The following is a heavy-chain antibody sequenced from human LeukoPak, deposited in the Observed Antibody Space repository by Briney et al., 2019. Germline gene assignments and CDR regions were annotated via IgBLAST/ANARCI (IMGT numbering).Heavy chain of an antibody. V-gene: IGHV1-2*02. CDR2: INPNSGGT. D-gene: IGHD3-22*01. Sequence: ASVKVSCKASGYTFTGHYMHWVRQAPGQGLEWMGWINPNSGGTNYAQKFQGRVTMTRDTSISTAYMELSRLRSDDTAVYYCARDHDRYYYDSSGGLGYWGQGTLVTVSS. CDR3: ARDHDRYYYDSSGGLGY. CDR1: GYTFTGHY. J-gene: IGHJ4*02.